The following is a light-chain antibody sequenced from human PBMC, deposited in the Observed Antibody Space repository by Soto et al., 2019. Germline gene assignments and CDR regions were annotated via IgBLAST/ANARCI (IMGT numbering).Light chain of an antibody. J-gene: IGLJ3*02. Sequence: QSVLTQPRSVSGSPGQSVTFSCTGTSSDVGAYIYVSWYQQHPGKAPKLIIYEVHKRPSGVPDRFSGSKSGNTASLTVSGLQAEDEADYHCSSYGGNDGVFGGGTKLTVL. CDR2: EVH. CDR1: SSDVGAYIY. V-gene: IGLV2-11*01. CDR3: SSYGGNDGV.